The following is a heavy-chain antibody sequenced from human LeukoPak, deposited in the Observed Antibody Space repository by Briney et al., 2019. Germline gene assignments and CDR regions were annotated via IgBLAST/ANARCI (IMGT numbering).Heavy chain of an antibody. Sequence: ASVKVSCKASGYTFTSYAMHWVRQAPGQRLEWMGWINAGNGNTKYSQKFQGRVTITRDTSASTAYMELSSLRSEDTAVYYCARDRPWFGKNAFDIWGQGTMVTVSS. CDR1: GYTFTSYA. V-gene: IGHV1-3*01. J-gene: IGHJ3*02. D-gene: IGHD3-10*01. CDR2: INAGNGNT. CDR3: ARDRPWFGKNAFDI.